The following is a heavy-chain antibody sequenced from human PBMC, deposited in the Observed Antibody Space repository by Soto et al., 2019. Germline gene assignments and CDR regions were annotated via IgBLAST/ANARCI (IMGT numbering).Heavy chain of an antibody. Sequence: QVQLVQSGAEVKKPGASVRVSCKASGYTFTSYYIHWVRQAPGQGLEWMAIVNPTGGSTNYAQKFQGRVTVTFDTSTSTVFMELNSLRYEDTAVYYCARHLAAGDSWGQGTLVTGSS. CDR1: GYTFTSYY. CDR3: ARHLAAGDS. D-gene: IGHD6-25*01. J-gene: IGHJ4*02. V-gene: IGHV1-46*03. CDR2: VNPTGGST.